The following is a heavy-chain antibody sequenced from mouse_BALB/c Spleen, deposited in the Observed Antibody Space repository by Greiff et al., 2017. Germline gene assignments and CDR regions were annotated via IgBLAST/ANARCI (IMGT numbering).Heavy chain of an antibody. V-gene: IGHV5-9-3*01. CDR3: ARSMITSWYFDV. Sequence: EVKLVESGGGLVKPGGSLKLSCAASGFTFSSYAMSWVRQTPEKRLEWVATISSGGSYTYYPDSVKGRFTISRDNAKNTLYLQMSSLRSEDTAMYYCARSMITSWYFDVWGEGTTVTVSS. D-gene: IGHD2-4*01. CDR1: GFTFSSYA. J-gene: IGHJ1*01. CDR2: ISSGGSYT.